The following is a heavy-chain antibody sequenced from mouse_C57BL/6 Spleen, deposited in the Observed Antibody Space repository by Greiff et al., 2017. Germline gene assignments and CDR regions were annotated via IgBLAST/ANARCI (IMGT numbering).Heavy chain of an antibody. J-gene: IGHJ4*01. Sequence: EVKVVESGEGLVKPGGSLKLSCAASGFTFSSYAMSWVRQTPEKRLEWVAYISSGGDYIYYADTVKGRFTISRDNARNTLYLQMSSLKSEDTAMYYCTRGGNGYYHMDYWGQGTSVTVSS. D-gene: IGHD2-3*01. CDR1: GFTFSSYA. V-gene: IGHV5-9-1*02. CDR2: ISSGGDYI. CDR3: TRGGNGYYHMDY.